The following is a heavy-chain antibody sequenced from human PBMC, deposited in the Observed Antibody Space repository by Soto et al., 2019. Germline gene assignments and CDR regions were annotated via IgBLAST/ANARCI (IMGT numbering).Heavy chain of an antibody. V-gene: IGHV1-3*01. D-gene: IGHD6-19*01. CDR3: ARVSGIAVAEV. CDR1: GYTFTSYA. CDR2: INAGNGNT. J-gene: IGHJ4*02. Sequence: QVQLVQSGAEVKKPGASVKVSCKASGYTFTSYAMHWVRQAPGQRLEWMGWINAGNGNTKYSQKFQGRVTITRDTSASTAYMELSSLRAEDTAVYYCARVSGIAVAEVWGQGTLVTVSS.